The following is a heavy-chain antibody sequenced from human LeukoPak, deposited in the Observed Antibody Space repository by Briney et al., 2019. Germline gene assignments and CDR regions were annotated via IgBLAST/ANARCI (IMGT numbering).Heavy chain of an antibody. CDR1: GFTFDDYA. CDR3: AKALRGYRGFDY. V-gene: IGHV3-9*01. D-gene: IGHD5-18*01. CDR2: ISWNSGSI. J-gene: IGHJ4*02. Sequence: GGSLRLSCAASGFTFDDYAMHWVRQAPGKGLEWVSGISWNSGSIGYADSVKGRFTFSRDNAKNSLYLQMNSLRAEDTALYYCAKALRGYRGFDYWGQGTLVTVSS.